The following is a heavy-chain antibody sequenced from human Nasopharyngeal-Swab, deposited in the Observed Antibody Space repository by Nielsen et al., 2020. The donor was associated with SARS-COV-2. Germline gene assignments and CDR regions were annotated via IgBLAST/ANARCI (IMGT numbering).Heavy chain of an antibody. D-gene: IGHD3-22*01. Sequence: GESLKISCAASGFTFSDYYMTWIRQTPGKGLEWVACIGTGGTTRLYADSVKGRFTISRDNAKNSLSLQLNSLRAEDTAVYYCARGYRGGRITMIADAFDIWGQGTMVTVSS. CDR2: IGTGGTTR. J-gene: IGHJ3*02. CDR1: GFTFSDYY. V-gene: IGHV3-11*04. CDR3: ARGYRGGRITMIADAFDI.